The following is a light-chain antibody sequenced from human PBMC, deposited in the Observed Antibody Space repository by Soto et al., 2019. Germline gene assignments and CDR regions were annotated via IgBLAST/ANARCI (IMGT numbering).Light chain of an antibody. Sequence: PSTLSASVGDRVTITCRASQSISSWLAWYQQKPGKAPKLLIYDASSLESGVPSRFSGSGSGTEFTLTISSLQPDDFAEYHCQQYNNWPQTFGQGTKVDIK. J-gene: IGKJ1*01. V-gene: IGKV1-5*01. CDR1: QSISSW. CDR2: DAS. CDR3: QQYNNWPQT.